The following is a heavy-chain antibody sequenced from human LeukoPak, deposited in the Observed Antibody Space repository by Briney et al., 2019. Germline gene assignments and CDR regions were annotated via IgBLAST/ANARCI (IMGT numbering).Heavy chain of an antibody. CDR3: ANGHRSTVTNFYFDY. CDR1: GFTFDNYA. V-gene: IGHV3-9*01. D-gene: IGHD4-11*01. Sequence: PGGSLRLSCAASGFTFDNYAMHWVRQAPGKGLEWVSGLSWNSGSIGYADSVRGRFTISRDNAKNSLYLQMNSLRAEDTALYYCANGHRSTVTNFYFDYWGPGTLVTVSS. J-gene: IGHJ4*02. CDR2: LSWNSGSI.